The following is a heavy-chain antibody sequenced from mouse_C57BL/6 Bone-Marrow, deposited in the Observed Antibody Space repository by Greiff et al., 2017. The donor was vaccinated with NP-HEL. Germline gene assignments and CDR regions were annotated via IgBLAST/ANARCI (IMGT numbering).Heavy chain of an antibody. CDR3: TTGIYDGYFAY. J-gene: IGHJ3*01. CDR2: IDPENGDT. Sequence: VQLQQSGAELVRPGASVKLSCTASGFNIKDDYMHWVKQRPEQGLEWIGWIDPENGDTEYASKFQGKATITADTSSNTAYLQLSSLTSEDTAVYYCTTGIYDGYFAYWGQVTLVTVSA. V-gene: IGHV14-4*01. D-gene: IGHD2-3*01. CDR1: GFNIKDDY.